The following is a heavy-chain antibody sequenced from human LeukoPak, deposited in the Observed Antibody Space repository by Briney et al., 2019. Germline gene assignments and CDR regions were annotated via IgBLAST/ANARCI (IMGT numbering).Heavy chain of an antibody. J-gene: IGHJ6*04. V-gene: IGHV4-61*02. Sequence: TPSETLSLTCTVSGVSISSGSYYWSWIRQPAGKGLEWIGRIYTSGSTNYNPSLKSRVTISVDTSKNQFSLKLSSVTAADTAVYYCARDSAGGHDYYGSGSHVWGKGTTVTISS. CDR2: IYTSGST. CDR1: GVSISSGSYY. D-gene: IGHD3-10*01. CDR3: ARDSAGGHDYYGSGSHV.